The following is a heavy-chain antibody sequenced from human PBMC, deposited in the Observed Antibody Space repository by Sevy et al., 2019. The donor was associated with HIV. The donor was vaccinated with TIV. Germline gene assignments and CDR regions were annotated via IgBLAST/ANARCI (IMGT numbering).Heavy chain of an antibody. CDR1: GFTGFTFGDLY. J-gene: IGHJ4*02. CDR2: ISSSGSSM. Sequence: GGSLRLSCAASGFTGFTFGDLYMSWIRQAPGKGLEWVSYISSSGSSMYYADSVKGRFTISRDNAKNSLYLQMNSLRAEDTASYYCATYIYDSSGLDYWGQGTLVTVSS. V-gene: IGHV3-11*01. D-gene: IGHD3-22*01. CDR3: ATYIYDSSGLDY.